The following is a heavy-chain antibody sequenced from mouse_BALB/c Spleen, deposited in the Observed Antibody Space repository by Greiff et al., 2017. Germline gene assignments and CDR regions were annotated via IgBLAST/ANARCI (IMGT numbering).Heavy chain of an antibody. CDR3: ARRDYRYSWFAY. CDR2: IDPAYGNT. Sequence: VQLKQSGAELVKPGASVKLSCTASGFNIKDTYMHWVKQRPEQGLEWIGRIDPAYGNTKYDPKFQGKATITADTSSNTAYLQLSSLTSEDTAVYYCARRDYRYSWFAYWGQGTLVTVSA. CDR1: GFNIKDTY. V-gene: IGHV14-3*02. D-gene: IGHD2-14*01. J-gene: IGHJ3*01.